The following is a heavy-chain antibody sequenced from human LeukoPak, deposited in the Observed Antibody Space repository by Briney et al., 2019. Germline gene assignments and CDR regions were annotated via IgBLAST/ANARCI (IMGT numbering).Heavy chain of an antibody. J-gene: IGHJ5*02. D-gene: IGHD4-17*01. CDR3: VRVIRTTVTRIPYFDP. CDR2: IKQDGSEK. Sequence: GGSLRLSCAASGFTFSSYWMSWVRQAPGKGLEWVANIKQDGSEKYYVDSVKGRFTISRDNAKNSLYLQLSSLRAEDTAVYYCVRVIRTTVTRIPYFDPWGQGTLVTVSS. CDR1: GFTFSSYW. V-gene: IGHV3-7*01.